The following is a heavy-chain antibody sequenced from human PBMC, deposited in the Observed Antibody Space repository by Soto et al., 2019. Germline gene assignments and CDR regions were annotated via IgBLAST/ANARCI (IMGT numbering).Heavy chain of an antibody. CDR2: LDPSSTYI. V-gene: IGHV3-21*02. J-gene: IGHJ4*02. CDR1: GFTFSAYT. D-gene: IGHD4-17*01. Sequence: EVQLVESGGGLVKPGGSLRLSCAASGFTFSAYTMNWVRQAPGKGLEWVSSLDPSSTYIYYADSVKGRFTLSRDNAKNSLFLRLNSLRADDTALYYCVRGSSGDYYSWGQGTLVTVSS. CDR3: VRGSSGDYYS.